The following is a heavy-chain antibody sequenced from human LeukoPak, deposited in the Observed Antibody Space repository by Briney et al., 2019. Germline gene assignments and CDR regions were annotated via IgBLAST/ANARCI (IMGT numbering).Heavy chain of an antibody. CDR3: ARGWYNSGYYCDY. Sequence: PGGSLRLSCAASGFSFNSFEMSWVRQAPGKGLEWVSYISSSGSTIYYAASVKGRFTISRDNAKTSLYLQMNSLRAEDTAVYYCARGWYNSGYYCDYWGQGTLVTVSS. CDR1: GFSFNSFE. J-gene: IGHJ4*02. V-gene: IGHV3-48*03. CDR2: ISSSGSTI. D-gene: IGHD6-19*01.